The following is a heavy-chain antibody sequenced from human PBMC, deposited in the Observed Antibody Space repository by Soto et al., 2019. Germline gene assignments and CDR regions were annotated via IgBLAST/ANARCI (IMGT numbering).Heavy chain of an antibody. Sequence: QVQLVESGGGVVQPGRSLRLSCAASGFTFSSYAMHWVRQAPGKGLEWVAVISYDGSNKYYADSVKGRFTISRDNSKNTLYLQMNSLRAEDTAVYYCARELYQTTGPFDYWGQGTLVTVSS. V-gene: IGHV3-30-3*01. CDR1: GFTFSSYA. J-gene: IGHJ4*02. CDR2: ISYDGSNK. D-gene: IGHD3-16*02. CDR3: ARELYQTTGPFDY.